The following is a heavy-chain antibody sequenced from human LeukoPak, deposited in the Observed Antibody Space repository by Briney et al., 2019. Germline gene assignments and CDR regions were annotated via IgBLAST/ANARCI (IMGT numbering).Heavy chain of an antibody. V-gene: IGHV1-8*01. Sequence: ASVKVSCKASGYTFTSYDINWVRQATGQGLEWMGWMNPNSGNTGYAQKFQGRVTMTRNTSISTAYMELSSLRSEDTAVYYCARGLRYFDWFTQSYYYYGMDVWGQGTTVTVSS. CDR1: GYTFTSYD. D-gene: IGHD3-9*01. CDR3: ARGLRYFDWFTQSYYYYGMDV. J-gene: IGHJ6*02. CDR2: MNPNSGNT.